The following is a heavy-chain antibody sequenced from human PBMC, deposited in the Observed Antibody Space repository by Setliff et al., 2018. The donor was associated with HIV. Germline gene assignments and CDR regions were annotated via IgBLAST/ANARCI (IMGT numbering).Heavy chain of an antibody. V-gene: IGHV4-38-2*02. D-gene: IGHD3-22*01. Sequence: SETLSLTCTVSDSGTYYWSWIRQPAGKGLEWIGSIYWSGLTFYNPSLKSRVTISVDTSKNQFSLKLTSVTAADTAIYYCARENGWLFGWFDPWGQGTPVTVSS. CDR3: ARENGWLFGWFDP. CDR2: IYWSGLT. CDR1: DSGTYY. J-gene: IGHJ5*02.